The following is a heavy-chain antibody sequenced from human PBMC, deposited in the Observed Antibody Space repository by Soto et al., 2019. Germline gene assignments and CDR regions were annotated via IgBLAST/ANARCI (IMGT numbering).Heavy chain of an antibody. V-gene: IGHV4-38-2*01. J-gene: IGHJ4*02. CDR2: IYHSGST. D-gene: IGHD6-19*01. CDR1: GYSISSGYY. CDR3: ARGGLQWLVTGYFDY. Sequence: PSETLSLTCAVSGYSISSGYYWGWIRQPPGKGLEGIGSIYHSGSTYYNPSLKSRVTISVDTSKNQFSLKLSSVTAADTAVYYCARGGLQWLVTGYFDYWGQGTLVTVSS.